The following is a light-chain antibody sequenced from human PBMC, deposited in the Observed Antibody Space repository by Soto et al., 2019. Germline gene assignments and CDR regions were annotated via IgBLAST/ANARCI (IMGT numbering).Light chain of an antibody. J-gene: IGLJ1*01. CDR3: SSFTGSSYV. CDR1: SNDVGNNNY. V-gene: IGLV2-14*01. Sequence: QSVLTQPASVSGSPGQPITISCTGTSNDVGNNNYVSWYQQNPGKAPKVMICDVTNRPSGVSNRFSGSKSGNTASLTISGLQAEDEADYYCSSFTGSSYVFGTGTKVTVL. CDR2: DVT.